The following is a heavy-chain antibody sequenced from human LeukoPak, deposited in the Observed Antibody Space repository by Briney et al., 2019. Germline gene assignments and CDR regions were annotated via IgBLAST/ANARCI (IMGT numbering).Heavy chain of an antibody. CDR2: ISSSSSYI. CDR3: ARDLATTKFHY. Sequence: GGSLRLSCAASGFTFSSYSMNWVRQAPGKGLEWVSSISSSSSYIYYADSVKGRFTISRDNAKNSLYLQMNSLKAEDTAVYYCARDLATTKFHYWGQGTLVTVSS. V-gene: IGHV3-21*01. D-gene: IGHD4-17*01. CDR1: GFTFSSYS. J-gene: IGHJ4*02.